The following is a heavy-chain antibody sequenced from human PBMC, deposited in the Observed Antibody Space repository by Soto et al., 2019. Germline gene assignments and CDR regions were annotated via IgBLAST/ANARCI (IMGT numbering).Heavy chain of an antibody. CDR3: ATYRGSYEGYYFDY. V-gene: IGHV1-69*01. CDR1: GGTFSSYA. J-gene: IGHJ4*02. D-gene: IGHD1-26*01. CDR2: IIPIFGTA. Sequence: QVQLVQSGAEVKKPGSSVKVSCKASGGTFSSYAISWVRQAPGQGLEWMGGIIPIFGTANYAQKFQGRVTITADESTSTAHMELSSLRSEDTGVYYCATYRGSYEGYYFDYWGQGTLVTVSS.